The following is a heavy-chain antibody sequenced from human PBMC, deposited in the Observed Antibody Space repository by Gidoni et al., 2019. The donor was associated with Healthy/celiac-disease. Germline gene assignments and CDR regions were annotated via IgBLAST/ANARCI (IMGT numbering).Heavy chain of an antibody. CDR1: GGPTTSRGYY. D-gene: IGHD5-18*01. Sequence: QVQLQESGPGLVKPSQTLSLTCTFSGGPTTSRGYYWSWIRQHPGKGLEWIGYIYYSGSTYYNPSLKSRVTISVDTSKNQFSLKLSSVTAADTAVYYCAREPRGYSYGYDAFDIWGQGTMVTVSS. V-gene: IGHV4-31*03. J-gene: IGHJ3*02. CDR2: IYYSGST. CDR3: AREPRGYSYGYDAFDI.